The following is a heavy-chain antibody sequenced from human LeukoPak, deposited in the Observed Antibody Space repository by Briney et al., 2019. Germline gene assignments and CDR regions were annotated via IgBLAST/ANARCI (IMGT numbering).Heavy chain of an antibody. CDR3: ARDTGYYYDSSGYAPFDY. CDR1: GFTFSSYS. J-gene: IGHJ4*02. Sequence: GGSLRLSCAATGFTFSSYSMNWVRQAPGKGLEWVSSISSSSSYIYYADSVKGRFTISRDNAKNSLYLQMNSLRAEDTAVYYCARDTGYYYDSSGYAPFDYWGQGTLVTVSS. V-gene: IGHV3-21*01. D-gene: IGHD3-22*01. CDR2: ISSSSSYI.